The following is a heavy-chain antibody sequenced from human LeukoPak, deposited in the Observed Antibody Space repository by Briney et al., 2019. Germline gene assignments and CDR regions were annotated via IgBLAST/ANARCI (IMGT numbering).Heavy chain of an antibody. Sequence: PSGTLSLTCTVSGDSISSTTYYWAWIRQPPGKGLEWIGNIYFTGTTFYNPSLKSRVIMSIGTSKNHFSLDLNSVTAADMAVYYCARGLYDGGSWFHFDSWGQGTLVTVSS. J-gene: IGHJ4*02. CDR2: IYFTGTT. V-gene: IGHV4-39*02. CDR1: GDSISSTTYY. CDR3: ARGLYDGGSWFHFDS. D-gene: IGHD6-13*01.